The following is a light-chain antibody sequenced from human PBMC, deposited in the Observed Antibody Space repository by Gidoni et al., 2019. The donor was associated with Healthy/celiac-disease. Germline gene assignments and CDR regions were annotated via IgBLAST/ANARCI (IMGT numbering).Light chain of an antibody. V-gene: IGKV1-9*01. CDR1: QGISSY. CDR3: QQLNSYPRGFT. J-gene: IGKJ3*01. Sequence: DIPLTQSPSFLSASVGDRVTITCRASQGISSYLDWYQQKPGKAPKLLIYAASTLQSGVPSRFSGSGSGTEFSLTISSLLHEDFATYYCQQLNSYPRGFTFGPGTKVDIK. CDR2: AAS.